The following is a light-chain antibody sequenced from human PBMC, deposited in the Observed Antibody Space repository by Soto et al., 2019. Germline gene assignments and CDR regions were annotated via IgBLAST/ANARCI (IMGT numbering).Light chain of an antibody. CDR3: QQYESYPLT. CDR1: QGISSY. J-gene: IGKJ1*01. Sequence: AIRMTQSPSSFSASAGDRGTITCRASQGISSYLAWYQQKPGKAPKLLIYAASTLQSGVPSRFSGSGSGTDLTLTISCLQPEDFATYHCQQYESYPLTFGQGTKVEIK. V-gene: IGKV1-8*01. CDR2: AAS.